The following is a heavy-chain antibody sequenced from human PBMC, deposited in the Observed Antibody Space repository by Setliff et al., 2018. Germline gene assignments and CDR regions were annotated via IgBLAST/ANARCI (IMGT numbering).Heavy chain of an antibody. J-gene: IGHJ3*02. CDR2: IWYVGSNK. CDR3: VCFSWRGCSGDTCYSGDDSFDM. D-gene: IGHD2-15*01. V-gene: IGHV3-30*02. Sequence: GGSLRLSCAASGFTFDDYGMSWVRQAPGKGLEWVAFIWYVGSNKYYVDSVKVRFTVSRDNSKDTLYLQMNSLRVEDSAIYYCVCFSWRGCSGDTCYSGDDSFDMWGQGTVVTVS. CDR1: GFTFDDYG.